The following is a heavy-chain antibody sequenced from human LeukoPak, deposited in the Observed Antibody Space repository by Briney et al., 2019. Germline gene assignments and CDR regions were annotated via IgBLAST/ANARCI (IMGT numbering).Heavy chain of an antibody. Sequence: PGGSLRLSCAASGFTFSSYWMSWVRQAPGKGLEWVANIKQDGSEKHYVDSVKGRFTISRDNAKNSLYLQMNSLRAEDTAVYYCVELGITMIGGVWGKGTTVTISS. J-gene: IGHJ6*04. V-gene: IGHV3-7*01. CDR1: GFTFSSYW. CDR2: IKQDGSEK. D-gene: IGHD3-10*02. CDR3: VELGITMIGGV.